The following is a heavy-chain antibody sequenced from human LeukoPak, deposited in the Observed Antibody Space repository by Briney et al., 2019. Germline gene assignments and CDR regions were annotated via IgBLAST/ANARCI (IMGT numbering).Heavy chain of an antibody. CDR3: ARNRYNWEGVDNYFYYMDV. V-gene: IGHV3-7*01. CDR2: IRPDGSEG. D-gene: IGHD1-20*01. J-gene: IGHJ6*03. Sequence: GGSLRLSCTTSGITFSNSWMSWVRQAPGKGLEWVATIRPDGSEGYYADSVRGRFTISRDNSKNSFYLQMSSLRAEDTAVYYCARNRYNWEGVDNYFYYMDVWGRGTTVTVSS. CDR1: GITFSNSW.